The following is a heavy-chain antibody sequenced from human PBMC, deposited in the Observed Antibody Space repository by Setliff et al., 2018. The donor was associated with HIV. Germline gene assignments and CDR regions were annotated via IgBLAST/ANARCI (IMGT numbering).Heavy chain of an antibody. D-gene: IGHD1-26*01. Sequence: GGSLRLSCAASGFTFSTYWMSWVRQATGKGLEWVANIKQDGSEKNYMDSVKGRLTISRDNAKNSLYLQMNSLRVEDTAVYYCATDCAVVGGTGSLDSWGQGTLVTVSS. J-gene: IGHJ4*02. CDR2: IKQDGSEK. CDR3: ATDCAVVGGTGSLDS. V-gene: IGHV3-7*05. CDR1: GFTFSTYW.